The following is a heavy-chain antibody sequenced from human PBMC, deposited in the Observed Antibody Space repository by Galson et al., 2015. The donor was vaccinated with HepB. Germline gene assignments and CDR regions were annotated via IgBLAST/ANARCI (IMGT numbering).Heavy chain of an antibody. D-gene: IGHD6-19*01. CDR1: GGSISSYY. Sequence: QVQLQESGPGLVKPSETLSLTCTVSGGSISSYYWSWIRQPPGKGLEWIGYIYYSGSTNYNPSLKSRVTISVDTSKNQFSLKLSSVTAADMAVYYCAREIGSSGWSHGSYFDYWGQGTLVTVSS. CDR2: IYYSGST. J-gene: IGHJ4*02. V-gene: IGHV4-59*01. CDR3: AREIGSSGWSHGSYFDY.